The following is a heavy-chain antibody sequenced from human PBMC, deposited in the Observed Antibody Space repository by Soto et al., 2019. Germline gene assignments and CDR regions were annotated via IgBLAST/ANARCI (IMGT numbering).Heavy chain of an antibody. CDR3: AKLVSRGDYEIYYMDV. J-gene: IGHJ6*03. V-gene: IGHV4-4*02. Sequence: SETLSLTCAVSGGSISSSNWWSWVRQPPGKGLEWIGEIYHSGGTNYNPSLKSRVTISVDKSKDQFSLKLSSVTAADTAVYYCAKLVSRGDYEIYYMDVWGKGTTVTVSS. CDR1: GGSISSSNW. CDR2: IYHSGGT. D-gene: IGHD4-17*01.